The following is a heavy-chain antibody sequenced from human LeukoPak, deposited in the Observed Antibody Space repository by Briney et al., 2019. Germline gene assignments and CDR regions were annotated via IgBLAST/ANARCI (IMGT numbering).Heavy chain of an antibody. CDR1: GYTFTSYG. V-gene: IGHV1-18*01. J-gene: IGHJ4*02. D-gene: IGHD3-22*01. Sequence: ASVKVSCKPSGYTFTSYGISWVRQAPGQGLEWMGWISAYNGNTNYAQKLQGRVTMTTDTSTSTAYMELRSLRSDDTAVYYCARLETVYYDSSGYEGYYFDYWGQGTLVTVSS. CDR3: ARLETVYYDSSGYEGYYFDY. CDR2: ISAYNGNT.